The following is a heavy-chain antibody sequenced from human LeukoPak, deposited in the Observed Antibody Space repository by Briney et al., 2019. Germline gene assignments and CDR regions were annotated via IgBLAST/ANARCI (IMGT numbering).Heavy chain of an antibody. D-gene: IGHD3-22*01. CDR3: TRIFYYETGGYCPDH. CDR2: SRNKGRGYST. J-gene: IGHJ4*02. V-gene: IGHV3-72*01. Sequence: GRSLRLSCAASGFTFSDHHMDWVRQAPGKGLEWIGRSRNKGRGYSTVFAASVKGRFTISRDEPKNSLYLQMNSLKTEDTAVYYCTRIFYYETGGYCPDHWGQGTRVPVSS. CDR1: GFTFSDHH.